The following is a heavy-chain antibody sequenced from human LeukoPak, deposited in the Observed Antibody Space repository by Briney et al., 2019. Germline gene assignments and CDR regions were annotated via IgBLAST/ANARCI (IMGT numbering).Heavy chain of an antibody. V-gene: IGHV3-23*01. Sequence: GGSLRLSCAASGFTFSSYAMTWVRQAPGKGLEWVSSISGSGGSTNYADSVKGRFTISRDNSQNTLYLQMNSLRAEDTAVYYCAPRPTVSIDYWGQGTLVTVSS. CDR2: ISGSGGST. J-gene: IGHJ4*02. CDR3: APRPTVSIDY. CDR1: GFTFSSYA. D-gene: IGHD4-17*01.